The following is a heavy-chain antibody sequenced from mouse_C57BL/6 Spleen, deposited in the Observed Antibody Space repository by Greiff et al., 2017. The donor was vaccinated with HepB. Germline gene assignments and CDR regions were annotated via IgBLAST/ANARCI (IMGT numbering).Heavy chain of an antibody. V-gene: IGHV1-82*01. CDR2: IYPGDGDT. D-gene: IGHD1-1*01. CDR1: GYAFSSSW. CDR3: ARSEITTVVAPYAMDY. J-gene: IGHJ4*01. Sequence: QVQLQQSGPELVKPGASVKISCKASGYAFSSSWMNWVKQRPGKGLEWIGRIYPGDGDTNYNGKFKGKATLTADKSSSTAYMQLSSLTSEDSAVYFCARSEITTVVAPYAMDYWGQGTSVTVSS.